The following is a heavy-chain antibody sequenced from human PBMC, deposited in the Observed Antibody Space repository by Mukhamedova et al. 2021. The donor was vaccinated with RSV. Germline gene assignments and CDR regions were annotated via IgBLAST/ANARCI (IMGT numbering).Heavy chain of an antibody. CDR3: TKYFYDRSWYLNRFDP. Sequence: TTDGGTTDYAAPVKGRFTISRDDSKKNTLYLQMNSLKTEDTAVYYCTKYFYDRSWYLNRFDPWGQGTLVTVSS. CDR2: TTDGGTT. V-gene: IGHV3-15*01. D-gene: IGHD3-22*01. J-gene: IGHJ5*02.